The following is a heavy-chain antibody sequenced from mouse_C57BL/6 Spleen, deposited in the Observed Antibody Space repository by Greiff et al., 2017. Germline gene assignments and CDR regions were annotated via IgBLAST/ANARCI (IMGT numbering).Heavy chain of an antibody. J-gene: IGHJ3*01. CDR1: GFTFSDYG. Sequence: DVMLVESGGGLVKPGGSLKLSCAASGFTFSDYGMHWVRQAPEKGLEWVAYISSGSSTIYYADTVKGRFTISRDNAKNTLFLQMTSLRSEDTAMYYCARPDYDLAWFAYWGQGTLVTVSA. CDR2: ISSGSSTI. D-gene: IGHD1-1*01. CDR3: ARPDYDLAWFAY. V-gene: IGHV5-17*01.